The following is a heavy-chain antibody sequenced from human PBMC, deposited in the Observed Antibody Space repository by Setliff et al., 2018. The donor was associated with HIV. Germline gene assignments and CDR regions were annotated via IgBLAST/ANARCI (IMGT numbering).Heavy chain of an antibody. V-gene: IGHV3-66*02. J-gene: IGHJ5*02. CDR3: AKGVKFLDP. CDR1: GFTVSGNY. Sequence: GGSLRLSCVGSGFTVSGNYLSWVRQAPGKGLEWVSGVYADGRTFYTDSVKGRFTISTDSSTNTLYLQMNSLRAEDTAVYYCAKGVKFLDPWGQGTLVTVSS. CDR2: VYADGRT. D-gene: IGHD3-16*01.